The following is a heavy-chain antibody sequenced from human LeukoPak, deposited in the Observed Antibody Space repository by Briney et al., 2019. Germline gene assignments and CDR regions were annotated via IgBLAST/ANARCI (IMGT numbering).Heavy chain of an antibody. V-gene: IGHV1-69*04. J-gene: IGHJ4*02. D-gene: IGHD6-6*01. CDR2: IIPILGIA. CDR1: GYTFTSYD. CDR3: ASTGYSSSADRFDY. Sequence: SVKVSCKASGYTFTSYDINWVRQATGQGLEWMGRIIPILGIANYAQKFQGRVTITADKSTSTAYMELSSLRSEDTAVYYCASTGYSSSADRFDYWGQGTLVTVSS.